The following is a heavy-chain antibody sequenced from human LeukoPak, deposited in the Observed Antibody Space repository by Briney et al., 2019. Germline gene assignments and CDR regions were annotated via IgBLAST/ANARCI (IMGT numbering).Heavy chain of an antibody. CDR3: AILLWFGAPKAHFDY. V-gene: IGHV1-24*01. CDR2: FDPEDGET. D-gene: IGHD3-10*01. J-gene: IGHJ4*02. Sequence: ASVKVSCKVSGYTLTELSMHWVRQAPGKGLEWMGGFDPEDGETIYAQKFQGRVTMTEDTSTDTAYMELSSLRSEDTAVYYCAILLWFGAPKAHFDYWGQGTLVTVSS. CDR1: GYTLTELS.